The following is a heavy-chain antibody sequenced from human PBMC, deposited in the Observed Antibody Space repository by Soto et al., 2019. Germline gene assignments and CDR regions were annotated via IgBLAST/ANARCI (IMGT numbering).Heavy chain of an antibody. Sequence: GGSLRLSCAASGFTFSSYAMSWVRQAPGKGLEWVSAISGSGGSTYYADSVKGRFTISRDNAKNTLYLQMNSVRAEDTAVYYCAREKGIAVAGNRYYYYYGMDVWGQGTTVTVSS. V-gene: IGHV3-23*01. CDR1: GFTFSSYA. J-gene: IGHJ6*02. CDR3: AREKGIAVAGNRYYYYYGMDV. D-gene: IGHD6-19*01. CDR2: ISGSGGST.